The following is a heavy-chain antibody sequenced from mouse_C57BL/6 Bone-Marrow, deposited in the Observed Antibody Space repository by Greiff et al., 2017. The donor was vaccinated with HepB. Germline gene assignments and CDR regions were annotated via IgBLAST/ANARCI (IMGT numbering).Heavy chain of an antibody. J-gene: IGHJ1*03. D-gene: IGHD1-1*01. CDR2: INPNNGGT. CDR1: GYTFTDYN. CDR3: AREATVVATGYFDV. Sequence: VQLKESGPELVKPGASVKMSCKASGYTFTDYNMHWVKQSHGKSLEWIGYINPNNGGTSYNQKFKGKATLTVNKSSSTAYMELRSLTSEDSAVYYCAREATVVATGYFDVWGTGTTVTVSS. V-gene: IGHV1-22*01.